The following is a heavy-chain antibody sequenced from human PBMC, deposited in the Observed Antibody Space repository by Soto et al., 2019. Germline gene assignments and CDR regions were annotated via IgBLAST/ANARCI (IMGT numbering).Heavy chain of an antibody. Sequence: SETLSLTCAVYGGSFSGYYWTWIRQPPGTGLEWIGEINHSGSTNYNPSLKSRVTISVDTSKNQFSLKLSSVTAADTAVYYCARLDILTGYYYYGMDVWGQGTTVT. CDR2: INHSGST. CDR1: GGSFSGYY. CDR3: ARLDILTGYYYYGMDV. D-gene: IGHD3-9*01. J-gene: IGHJ6*02. V-gene: IGHV4-34*01.